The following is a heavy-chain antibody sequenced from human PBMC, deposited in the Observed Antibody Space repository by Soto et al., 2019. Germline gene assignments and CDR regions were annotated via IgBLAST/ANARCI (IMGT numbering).Heavy chain of an antibody. J-gene: IGHJ4*02. CDR1: GFTFSSYA. CDR2: ISGSGDST. Sequence: EVQLLESGGGLVQPGGSLRLSCAASGFTFSSYAMRWVRQASGKGLEWVSAISGSGDSTYYADSVKGRFTNSRDNSKNPLNLQMTSLSAEDTAVYYCARRGSGSYYDYWGQGTLVTVSS. CDR3: ARRGSGSYYDY. V-gene: IGHV3-23*01. D-gene: IGHD1-26*01.